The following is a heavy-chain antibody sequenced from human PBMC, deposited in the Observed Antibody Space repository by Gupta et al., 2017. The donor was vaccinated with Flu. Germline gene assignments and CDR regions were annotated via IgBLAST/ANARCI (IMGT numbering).Heavy chain of an antibody. CDR1: GVTFSTYA. V-gene: IGHV1-69*01. CDR3: ARKGGGHCSGGSCYSFDF. D-gene: IGHD2-15*01. CDR2: IIPVFGPT. Sequence: QVQLVQSGAEVKKPGSLVKVSCKASGVTFSTYAINWVRQAPGQGLEWMGGIIPVFGPTNYAQKFQGRVKITADESTSTAYMEISSLRSEDTAVYYCARKGGGHCSGGSCYSFDFWGQGTLVTVSS. J-gene: IGHJ4*02.